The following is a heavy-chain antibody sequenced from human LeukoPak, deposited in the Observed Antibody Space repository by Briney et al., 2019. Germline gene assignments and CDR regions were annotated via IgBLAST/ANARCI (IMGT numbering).Heavy chain of an antibody. J-gene: IGHJ5*02. V-gene: IGHV3-49*04. Sequence: GGSLRLSCTASGFTFGDYAMSWVRQAPGKGLEWVGFIRSNAYGGTTEYAASVKGRFTISRDDSKSIDYQQMNSLKTEDTAVYYCTRERGLKYYYDSSGYYYHWGQGTLVTVSS. CDR2: IRSNAYGGTT. CDR3: TRERGLKYYYDSSGYYYH. D-gene: IGHD3-22*01. CDR1: GFTFGDYA.